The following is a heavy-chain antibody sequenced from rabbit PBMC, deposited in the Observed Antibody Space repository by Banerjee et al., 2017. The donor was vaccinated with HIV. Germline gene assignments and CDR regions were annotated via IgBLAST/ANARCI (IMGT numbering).Heavy chain of an antibody. Sequence: QQLVESGGGLVKPGASLTLTCKASGFSFSSGYDMCWVRQAPGKGPEWIACSYAGSSDTTYYANWAKGRFTISKTSSTTVALQMTSLTAADTATYFCAIDVSGNGYWDLWGPGTLVTVS. CDR1: GFSFSSGYD. CDR2: SYAGSSDTT. J-gene: IGHJ4*01. CDR3: AIDVSGNGYWDL. V-gene: IGHV1S40*01. D-gene: IGHD1-1*01.